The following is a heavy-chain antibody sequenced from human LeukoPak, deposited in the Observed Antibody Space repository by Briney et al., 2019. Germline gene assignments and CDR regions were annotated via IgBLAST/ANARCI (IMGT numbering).Heavy chain of an antibody. V-gene: IGHV4-59*12. Sequence: PSETLSLTCTVSGGSISSFFWSWIRQPPGEGLEWIGHIFYTGRTTYSPSLKSRVTISIDTSKNQFSLKMSSVTAADTAVYYCARGGGYQDYWGQGTLVSVSS. D-gene: IGHD3-22*01. CDR2: IFYTGRT. CDR1: GGSISSFF. J-gene: IGHJ4*02. CDR3: ARGGGYQDY.